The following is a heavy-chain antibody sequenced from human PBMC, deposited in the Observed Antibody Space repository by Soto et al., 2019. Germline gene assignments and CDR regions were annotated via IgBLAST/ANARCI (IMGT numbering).Heavy chain of an antibody. CDR3: AKSRGVITNYYFDY. CDR1: GFTFSSYA. Sequence: EVQLLESGGGLVQPGGSLRLSCAASGFTFSSYAMSWVRQAPGKGLEWVSAIIGSGGSTYYADSVKGRFTMSRDNSKNTLYLQIHSLRAEDTAVYYCAKSRGVITNYYFDYWGQGTLVTVSS. J-gene: IGHJ4*02. CDR2: IIGSGGST. D-gene: IGHD3-10*01. V-gene: IGHV3-23*01.